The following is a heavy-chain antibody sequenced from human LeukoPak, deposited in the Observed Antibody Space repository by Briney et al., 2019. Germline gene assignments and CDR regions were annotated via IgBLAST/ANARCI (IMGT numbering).Heavy chain of an antibody. D-gene: IGHD3/OR15-3a*01. J-gene: IGHJ4*02. CDR1: GFTFSSYG. CDR2: ISYDGSNK. CDR3: ARDSTAGWDWYEIDY. V-gene: IGHV3-30*03. Sequence: GGSLRLSCAASGFTFSSYGMHWVRQAPGKGLEWVAVISYDGSNKYYADSVKGRFTISRDNSKNTLYLQMNSLRAEDTAVYYCARDSTAGWDWYEIDYWGQGTLVTVSS.